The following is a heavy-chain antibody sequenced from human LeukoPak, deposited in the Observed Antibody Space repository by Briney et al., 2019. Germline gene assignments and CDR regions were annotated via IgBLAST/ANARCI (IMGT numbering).Heavy chain of an antibody. Sequence: GGSLRLSCAASGFTFSSCGFNWVRQDPAKGLVWVSSIGPTGTDRYYADSLRGRFTISKDNAKNSMYLQMDSLRDEDTAVYYCATETIGRHYDYWGQGTLLTVSS. CDR2: IGPTGTDR. CDR1: GFTFSSCG. D-gene: IGHD1-14*01. J-gene: IGHJ4*02. CDR3: ATETIGRHYDY. V-gene: IGHV3-21*01.